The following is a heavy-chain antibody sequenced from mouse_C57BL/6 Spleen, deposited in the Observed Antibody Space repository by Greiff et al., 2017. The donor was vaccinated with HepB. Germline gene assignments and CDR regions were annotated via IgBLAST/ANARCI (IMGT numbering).Heavy chain of an antibody. CDR1: GYTFTSYW. CDR3: ARGGKNWFAY. Sequence: QVQLKQPGAELVRPGSSVKLSCKASGYTFTSYWMDWVKQRPGQGLEWIGNIYPSDSETHYNQKFKDKATLTVDKSSSTAYMQLSSLTSEDSAVYYCARGGKNWFAYWGQGTLVTVSA. CDR2: IYPSDSET. V-gene: IGHV1-61*01. J-gene: IGHJ3*01.